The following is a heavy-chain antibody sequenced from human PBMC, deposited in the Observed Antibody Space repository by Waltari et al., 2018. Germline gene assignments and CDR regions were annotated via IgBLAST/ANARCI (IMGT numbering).Heavy chain of an antibody. CDR2: INHSGST. D-gene: IGHD1-26*01. CDR1: GGSFSGYY. Sequence: QVQLQQWGAGLLKHSETLSLTCAVYGGSFSGYYWSWIRQPPGEGMEWIGEINHSGSTNYNPSLKCRVTISVDTSKNQFSLKLSSVTAADTAVYYCARAWISLILGATSTFDIWGQGTMVTVS. V-gene: IGHV4-34*01. CDR3: ARAWISLILGATSTFDI. J-gene: IGHJ3*02.